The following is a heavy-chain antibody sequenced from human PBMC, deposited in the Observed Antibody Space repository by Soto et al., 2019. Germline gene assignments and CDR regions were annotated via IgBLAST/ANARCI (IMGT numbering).Heavy chain of an antibody. CDR3: ARVPTVVTPPLGYFDV. V-gene: IGHV4-30-4*01. Sequence: QVQLQESGPGLVKPSQTLSLTCTVSGGSISSGDYYWSWIRQPPGKGLEWIGYIYHSGSTYYNPSLKSRVTISVDRSNNLFSLKVSSVTAADTAVYYCARVPTVVTPPLGYFDVWGRGTLVTVSS. D-gene: IGHD2-21*02. J-gene: IGHJ2*01. CDR2: IYHSGST. CDR1: GGSISSGDYY.